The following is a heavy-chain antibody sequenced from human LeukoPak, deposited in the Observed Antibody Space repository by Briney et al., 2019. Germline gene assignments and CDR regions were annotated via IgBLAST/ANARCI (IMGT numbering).Heavy chain of an antibody. CDR2: IRYDGSNQ. V-gene: IGHV3-30*02. CDR1: GFTFSSYA. CDR3: ARIGSYYL. J-gene: IGHJ4*02. D-gene: IGHD1-26*01. Sequence: GGSLRLSCAASGFTFSSYAMHWVRQAPGKGLEWVAFIRYDGSNQYYADSVKGRFTISRDNSKNTLFLQMNSLRAEDTAVYYCARIGSYYLWGQGTLVTVSS.